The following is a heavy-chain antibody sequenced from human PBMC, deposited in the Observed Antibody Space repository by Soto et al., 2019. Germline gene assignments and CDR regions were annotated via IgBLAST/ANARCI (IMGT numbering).Heavy chain of an antibody. J-gene: IGHJ5*02. V-gene: IGHV4-4*02. CDR2: ISHSGIT. Sequence: SETLCLTCAVSGGSISSYNWWSWVRHPPGGVVEWMGEISHSGITNYKASLKSRVTMSIDKTKNNVSLKMTTVTAADTAVYYCARVLRGCFDPWGQGTPVTVSS. CDR3: ARVLRGCFDP. CDR1: GGSISSYNW.